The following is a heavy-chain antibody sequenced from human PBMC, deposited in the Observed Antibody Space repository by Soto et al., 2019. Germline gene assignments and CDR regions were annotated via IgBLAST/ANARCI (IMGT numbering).Heavy chain of an antibody. CDR1: GGSFSGYY. D-gene: IGHD5-12*01. CDR3: AREMGSGYADAFDI. V-gene: IGHV4-34*01. Sequence: PSETLSLTCAVYGGSFSGYYWSWIRQPPGKGLEWIGEINHSGSTNYNPSLKSRVTISVDTSKNQFSLKLSSVTAADTAVYYCAREMGSGYADAFDIRGQGTMVTVSS. J-gene: IGHJ3*02. CDR2: INHSGST.